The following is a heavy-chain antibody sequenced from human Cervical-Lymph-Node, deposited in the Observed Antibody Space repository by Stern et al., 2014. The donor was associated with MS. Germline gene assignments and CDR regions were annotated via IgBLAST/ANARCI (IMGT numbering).Heavy chain of an antibody. J-gene: IGHJ4*02. CDR1: GYSFTEYP. Sequence: VQLVQSGTEVKTTGASVTVSCQASGYSFTEYPIHWVRQAPGQGLEWVGWINPGDGDTRYSPRLQGRISITRDTSTRTAYLDLSSLRSADTAEYYCATSAFDYWGQGTLVTVS. CDR3: ATSAFDY. CDR2: INPGDGDT. V-gene: IGHV1-3*01.